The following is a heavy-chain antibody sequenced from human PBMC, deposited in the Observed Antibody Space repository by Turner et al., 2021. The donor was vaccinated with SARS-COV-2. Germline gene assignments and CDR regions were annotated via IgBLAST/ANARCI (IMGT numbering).Heavy chain of an antibody. V-gene: IGHV4-59*08. CDR2: IDYSGST. J-gene: IGHJ4*02. D-gene: IGHD3-22*01. CDR1: GGSISSYY. CDR3: ARHPSKWLKAYFDY. Sequence: QVQLQESGPGLVKPSETLSLTCTVSGGSISSYYWSWIRQPPGKGLEWIGYIDYSGSTNYNPSIKSRVTISVDTSKNQFSLKLSSVTATDTAVYYCARHPSKWLKAYFDYWGQGSLVTVSS.